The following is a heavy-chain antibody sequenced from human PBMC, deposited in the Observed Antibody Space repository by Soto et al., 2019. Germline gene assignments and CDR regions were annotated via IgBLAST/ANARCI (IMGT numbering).Heavy chain of an antibody. CDR1: GFTFSSYG. D-gene: IGHD6-25*01. CDR2: ISYDGSNK. V-gene: IGHV3-30*18. J-gene: IGHJ6*02. Sequence: QVQLVESGGGVVQPGRSLRLSCAASGFTFSSYGMHWVRQAPGKGLEWVAVISYDGSNKYYADSVKGRFTISRDNSKNTLYLQMNSLRAEDTAVYYCAKDRAATKRNRNYYYYYGMDVWGQGTTVTVSS. CDR3: AKDRAATKRNRNYYYYYGMDV.